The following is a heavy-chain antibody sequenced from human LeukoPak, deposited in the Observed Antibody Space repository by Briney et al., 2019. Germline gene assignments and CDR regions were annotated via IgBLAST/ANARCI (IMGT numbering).Heavy chain of an antibody. CDR1: GYTLTELS. Sequence: ASVKVSCKVSGYTLTELSMHWVRQAPGKGLEWMGGFDPEDGETIYAQKFQGRVTMTDDTSTDTAYMELSSLRSEDTAVYYCATLSSGWYNEGNYYYYYGMDVWGQGTTVTVSS. D-gene: IGHD6-19*01. J-gene: IGHJ6*02. CDR2: FDPEDGET. CDR3: ATLSSGWYNEGNYYYYYGMDV. V-gene: IGHV1-24*01.